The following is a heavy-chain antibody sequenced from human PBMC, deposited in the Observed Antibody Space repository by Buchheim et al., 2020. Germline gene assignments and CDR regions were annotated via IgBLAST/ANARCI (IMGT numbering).Heavy chain of an antibody. D-gene: IGHD6-13*01. CDR3: AKQGKMAAPVPLYGMDV. V-gene: IGHV3-23*01. CDR2: ISGSGDRT. J-gene: IGHJ6*02. Sequence: QLLESGGGLVQPGGFLRLSCIVSGFSFSTYAIYWVRHAPGKGLEWVSVISGSGDRTYYPDSVKGRFTVSRDNSKNTLHLQLNSLRVEDTAVYYCAKQGKMAAPVPLYGMDVWGQGTT. CDR1: GFSFSTYA.